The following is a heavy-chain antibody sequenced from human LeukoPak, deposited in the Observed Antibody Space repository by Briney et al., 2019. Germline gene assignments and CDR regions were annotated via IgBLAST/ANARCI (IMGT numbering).Heavy chain of an antibody. CDR3: ARGFTGRDGYFDY. J-gene: IGHJ4*02. D-gene: IGHD3-10*01. CDR1: GFTVSSNY. CDR2: IYSGGST. Sequence: GGSLRLSCAASGFTVSSNYMSWVRQAPGKGLEWVSVIYSGGSTYYADSVKGRFTISRDNSKNTPYLQMNSLRAEDTAVYYCARGFTGRDGYFDYWGQGTLVTVSS. V-gene: IGHV3-53*01.